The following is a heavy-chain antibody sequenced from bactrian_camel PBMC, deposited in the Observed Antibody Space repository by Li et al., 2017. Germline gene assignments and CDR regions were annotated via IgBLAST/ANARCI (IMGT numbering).Heavy chain of an antibody. CDR3: AADLRNGGAVFMPQNYAY. CDR1: RISNC. Sequence: HVQLVESGGGSVQPGGSLRLTCAASRISNCMGWFRQAPGKEREGVASAYIGVDTSGDGVTHYADSVKDRFTISQDVAKNTVYLQMIGLEPEDSAMYYCAADLRNGGAVFMPQNYAYRGQGTQVTV. J-gene: IGHJ4*01. CDR2: YIGVDTSGDGVT. V-gene: IGHV3S1*01. D-gene: IGHD2*01.